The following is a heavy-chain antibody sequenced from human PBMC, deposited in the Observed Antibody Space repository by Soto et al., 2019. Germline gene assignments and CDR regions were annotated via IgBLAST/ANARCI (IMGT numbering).Heavy chain of an antibody. J-gene: IGHJ6*02. Sequence: GGSLRLSCAASGFTFSDYYVSWIRQAPGKGLEWVSDISSSGSFIYYADSVKGRFTISRDNAKNSLYLQMNSLRAEDTAVYYCARVNGYYYYGMDVWGQGTTVTVSS. V-gene: IGHV3-11*01. CDR2: ISSSGSFI. CDR1: GFTFSDYY. D-gene: IGHD3-22*01. CDR3: ARVNGYYYYGMDV.